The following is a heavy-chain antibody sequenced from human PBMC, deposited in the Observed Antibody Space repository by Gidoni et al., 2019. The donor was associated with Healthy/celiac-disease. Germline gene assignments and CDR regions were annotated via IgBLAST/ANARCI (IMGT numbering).Heavy chain of an antibody. Sequence: EVQLVESGGGLVQPGRSLSLSCTASGFTFGDYAMSWFRQAPGKGLEWVGFIRSKAYGGTTEYAASVKGRFTISRDDSKSIAYLQMNSLKTEDTAVYYCTRLSWYGRWGWFDPWGQGTLVTVSS. D-gene: IGHD2-8*02. CDR1: GFTFGDYA. CDR3: TRLSWYGRWGWFDP. V-gene: IGHV3-49*03. CDR2: IRSKAYGGTT. J-gene: IGHJ5*02.